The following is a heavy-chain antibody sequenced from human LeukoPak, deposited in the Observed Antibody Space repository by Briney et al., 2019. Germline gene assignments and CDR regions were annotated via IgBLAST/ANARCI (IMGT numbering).Heavy chain of an antibody. Sequence: SETLSLTCTVSGGSISSYYWSWIRQPAGKGLEWIGRIYTSGSTNYNPSLKSRVTMSVDTSKNQFSLKLSSVTAADTAVYYCAREARRAVAVILDYWGQGTLVTVSS. CDR3: AREARRAVAVILDY. D-gene: IGHD6-19*01. CDR2: IYTSGST. V-gene: IGHV4-4*07. J-gene: IGHJ4*02. CDR1: GGSISSYY.